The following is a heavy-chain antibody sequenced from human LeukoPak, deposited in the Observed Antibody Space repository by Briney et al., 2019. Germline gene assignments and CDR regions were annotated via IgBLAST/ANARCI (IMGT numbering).Heavy chain of an antibody. Sequence: ASVKVSCKASGYTFTSYAMHWVRQAPGQRLECMGWINTGNGNTKYSQKFQGRVTITRDTSASTAYMDLSSLRSEDTAVYYCARNTETAIPLPYYFDYWGQGTLVTASS. CDR3: ARNTETAIPLPYYFDY. D-gene: IGHD2-21*02. CDR2: INTGNGNT. J-gene: IGHJ4*02. CDR1: GYTFTSYA. V-gene: IGHV1-3*04.